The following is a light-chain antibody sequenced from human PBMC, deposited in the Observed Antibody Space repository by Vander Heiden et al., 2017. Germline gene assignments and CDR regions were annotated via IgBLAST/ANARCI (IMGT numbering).Light chain of an antibody. CDR1: SSDVGSRDL. V-gene: IGLV2-23*01. J-gene: IGLJ2*01. Sequence: QSSLTQSASVAGFPGPSITNSCTGTSSDVGSRDLVSWYQQHPGKAPKLLMYGVATRPSGVSERFSASKSGNTASLTISGLQAQDEADYYCCSYAAGSTLLFGGGTKLTVL. CDR2: GVA. CDR3: CSYAAGSTLL.